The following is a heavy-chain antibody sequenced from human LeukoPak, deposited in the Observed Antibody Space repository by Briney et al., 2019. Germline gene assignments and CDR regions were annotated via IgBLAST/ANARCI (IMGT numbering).Heavy chain of an antibody. D-gene: IGHD6-25*01. V-gene: IGHV3-21*01. CDR1: GFNLSPYR. J-gene: IGHJ6*02. CDR2: ISSSSSFM. Sequence: PGGSLRLSCVASGFNLSPYRMYWVRQAPGKGLEWVASISSSSSFMYYADSVKGRFTISRDNAKNSLYLQMNSLRAEDTAVYYYARALSGRRMNGMDVWGQGTTVTVSS. CDR3: ARALSGRRMNGMDV.